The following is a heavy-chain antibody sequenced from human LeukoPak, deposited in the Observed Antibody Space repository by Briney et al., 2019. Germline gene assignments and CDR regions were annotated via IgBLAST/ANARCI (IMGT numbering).Heavy chain of an antibody. CDR2: ISSSGSTI. CDR1: GFIFTNYE. J-gene: IGHJ4*02. Sequence: GGSLRLSCAASGFIFTNYEMNWVRQAPGKGLEWISCISSSGSTIYYADSVKGRFTISRDNAKNSLYLQMNSLRAEDTAIYYCARVNKGYCSATNCSPDSDYGYWGQGTLVTVSS. V-gene: IGHV3-48*03. D-gene: IGHD2-2*01. CDR3: ARVNKGYCSATNCSPDSDYGY.